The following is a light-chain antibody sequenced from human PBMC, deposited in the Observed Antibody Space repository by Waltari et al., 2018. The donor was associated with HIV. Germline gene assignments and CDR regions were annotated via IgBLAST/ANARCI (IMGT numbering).Light chain of an antibody. V-gene: IGKV1-39*01. J-gene: IGKJ5*01. Sequence: DIPMTQSPSSLSASVGDRVTITCRASQTIRTYLNWYQQRPGKAPNLLIYATSSLQSGVPSRFRGSGSGTYFSLTISSVQPEDSATYYCQHSYSAPITFGRGTRLEIK. CDR3: QHSYSAPIT. CDR2: ATS. CDR1: QTIRTY.